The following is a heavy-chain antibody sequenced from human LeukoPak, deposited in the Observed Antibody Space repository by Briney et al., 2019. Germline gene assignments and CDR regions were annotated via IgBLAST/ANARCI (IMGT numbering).Heavy chain of an antibody. CDR2: INWNGGST. J-gene: IGHJ4*02. Sequence: GESLRLSCEASGFSFDEYAMSWVRQAPGKGLEWVSSINWNGGSTGYADSVKGRFTISRDNAKKTLQLQMNSLSAEDTALFYCARGRDVVVVPAALDYWGQGTLVTVSS. CDR1: GFSFDEYA. CDR3: ARGRDVVVVPAALDY. V-gene: IGHV3-20*04. D-gene: IGHD2-2*01.